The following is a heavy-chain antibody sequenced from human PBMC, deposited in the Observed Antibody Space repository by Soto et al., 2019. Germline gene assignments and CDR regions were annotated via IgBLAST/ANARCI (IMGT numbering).Heavy chain of an antibody. J-gene: IGHJ4*02. CDR3: AKDARYFDWLLWHYYFDY. CDR2: ISGSGGST. CDR1: GFTFSSYA. D-gene: IGHD3-9*01. V-gene: IGHV3-23*01. Sequence: GGSLRLSCAASGFTFSSYAMSWVRQAPGKGLEWVSAISGSGGSTYYAESVKGRFTISRDNSKNTLYLQMNSLRAEDTAVYYCAKDARYFDWLLWHYYFDYWGQGTLVTISS.